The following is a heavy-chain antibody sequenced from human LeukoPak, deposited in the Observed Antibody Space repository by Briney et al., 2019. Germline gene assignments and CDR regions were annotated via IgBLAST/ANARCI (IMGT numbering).Heavy chain of an antibody. CDR2: INHSGST. D-gene: IGHD6-19*01. CDR1: GGSFSGYY. V-gene: IGHV4-34*01. Sequence: PSETLSHTCAVYGGSFSGYYWSWIRQPPGQGLEWIGEINHSGSTNYNPSLKSRVTISVDTSKNQFSLKLSSVTAADTAVYYCASGAVAGTLYYYGMDVCGQGTTVTVSS. J-gene: IGHJ6*02. CDR3: ASGAVAGTLYYYGMDV.